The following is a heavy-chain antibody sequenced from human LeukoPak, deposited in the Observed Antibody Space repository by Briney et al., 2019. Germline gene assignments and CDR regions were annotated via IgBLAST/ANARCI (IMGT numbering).Heavy chain of an antibody. CDR3: AREVTGYKSGQKYSWFDP. Sequence: GGSLRLSCAASGFTFSNFGMSWVRQAPGKGLEWASSISTTGSDIYYADSVRGRFTISRDNAKSSLYLQMTSLRVEDTAVYYCAREVTGYKSGQKYSWFDPWGQGTLVTVSS. CDR2: ISTTGSDI. D-gene: IGHD6-19*01. CDR1: GFTFSNFG. J-gene: IGHJ5*02. V-gene: IGHV3-21*06.